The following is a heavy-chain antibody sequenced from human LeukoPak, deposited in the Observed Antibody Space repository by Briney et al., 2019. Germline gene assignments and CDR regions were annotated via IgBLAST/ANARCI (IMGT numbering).Heavy chain of an antibody. CDR3: ARDDSSSWYDY. J-gene: IGHJ4*02. D-gene: IGHD6-13*01. CDR2: ISANNGNT. CDR1: GYTFTSYG. Sequence: ASVKVSCKASGYTFTSYGFSWVRQAPGQGLEWMGWISANNGNTDYAQKLQGRVTMTTDTSTSTVYMELRSLRSDDTAMYYCARDDSSSWYDYWGQGTLVTVSS. V-gene: IGHV1-18*01.